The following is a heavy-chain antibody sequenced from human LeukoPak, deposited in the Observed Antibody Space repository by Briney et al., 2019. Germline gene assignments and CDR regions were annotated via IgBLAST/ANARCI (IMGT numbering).Heavy chain of an antibody. Sequence: GGSLRLSCAASGFTFSRYGMHWVRQAPGQGLEWVAFIRYDGSNKYYADSVKGRFTISRDNSKNTLYLQMDSLRAEDTAVYYCAKEGYYSSRDYYCYMDVWGKGTTVTISS. D-gene: IGHD3-22*01. CDR3: AKEGYYSSRDYYCYMDV. J-gene: IGHJ6*03. V-gene: IGHV3-30*02. CDR1: GFTFSRYG. CDR2: IRYDGSNK.